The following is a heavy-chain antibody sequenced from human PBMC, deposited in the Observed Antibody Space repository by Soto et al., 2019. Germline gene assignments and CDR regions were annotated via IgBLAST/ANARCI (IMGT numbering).Heavy chain of an antibody. Sequence: GGAPRLACAAAGVTVSSDWMSWVRQAPGKGLEWVANIKQDGSEKYYVDSVKGRFTISRDNAKNSLYLQMNSLRAEDTAVYYCARIRGYSYGARDYFDYWGQGT. D-gene: IGHD5-18*01. CDR3: ARIRGYSYGARDYFDY. V-gene: IGHV3-7*03. CDR2: IKQDGSEK. CDR1: GVTVSSDW. J-gene: IGHJ4*02.